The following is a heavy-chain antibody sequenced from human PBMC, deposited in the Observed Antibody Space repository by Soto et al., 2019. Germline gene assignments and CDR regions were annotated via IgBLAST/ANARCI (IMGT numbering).Heavy chain of an antibody. CDR1: GYTFTSYG. CDR2: ISAYNGNT. V-gene: IGHV1-18*01. J-gene: IGHJ5*02. D-gene: IGHD6-19*01. CDR3: ARDGNFLAVAEWTP. Sequence: QVQLVQSGAEVKKPGASVKVSCKASGYTFTSYGISWVRQAPGQGLEWMGWISAYNGNTNYAQKLQGRVTMATDTSTSTAYMEQRRLRSDETAVYYCARDGNFLAVAEWTPWGQGTLVTVSS.